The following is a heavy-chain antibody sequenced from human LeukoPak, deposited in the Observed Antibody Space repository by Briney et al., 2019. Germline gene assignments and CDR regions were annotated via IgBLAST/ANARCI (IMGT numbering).Heavy chain of an antibody. CDR1: GGSFSGYY. V-gene: IGHV4-34*01. D-gene: IGHD3-3*01. CDR3: ARGRAYYDFWGGYGAWYFDY. J-gene: IGHJ4*02. CDR2: INHSGST. Sequence: SETLSLTCAVYGGSFSGYYWSWIRQPPGKGLEWIGEINHSGSTNYNPSLKSRVTMSVDTSKNQFSLKLSSVTAADTAVYYCARGRAYYDFWGGYGAWYFDYWGQGTLVTVSS.